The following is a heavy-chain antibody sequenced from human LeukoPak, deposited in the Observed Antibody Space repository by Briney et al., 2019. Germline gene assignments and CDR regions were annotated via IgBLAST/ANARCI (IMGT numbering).Heavy chain of an antibody. J-gene: IGHJ6*03. D-gene: IGHD1-26*01. CDR3: AREYYDGSYQGSYYYYYMDV. CDR2: IYSGGST. Sequence: PGGSLRLSCAASGFIVSSNYMSWVRQAPGKGLEWVSVIYSGGSTYYADSVKGRFTISRDNAKNSLYLQMNSLRAEDTAVYYCAREYYDGSYQGSYYYYYMDVWGKGTTVTVSS. CDR1: GFIVSSNY. V-gene: IGHV3-53*01.